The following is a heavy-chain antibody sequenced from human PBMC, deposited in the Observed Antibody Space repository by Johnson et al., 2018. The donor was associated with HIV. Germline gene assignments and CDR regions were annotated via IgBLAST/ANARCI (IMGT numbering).Heavy chain of an antibody. V-gene: IGHV3-73*02. Sequence: VQLVESGGGLVQPGGSLKLSCAASGFIFSGSAMHWVRQASGKGLEWVGRLRSNANTYATAYAASVKGRFTISRDDSKNTAYLQMNSLKTEDTAVYYCTRQGKWDAFDIWGQGTMVTVSS. J-gene: IGHJ3*02. CDR2: LRSNANTYAT. CDR1: GFIFSGSA. D-gene: IGHD1-26*01. CDR3: TRQGKWDAFDI.